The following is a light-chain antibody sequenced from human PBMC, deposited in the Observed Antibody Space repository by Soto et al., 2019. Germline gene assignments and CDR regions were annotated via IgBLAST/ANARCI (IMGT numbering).Light chain of an antibody. CDR1: QSVSSY. CDR3: QQRFNWPRFT. V-gene: IGKV3-11*01. CDR2: DAS. J-gene: IGKJ2*01. Sequence: EIVWTQSPATLSLSPGERATLSCRASQSVSSYLAWYQQKPGQAPRLLIYDASNRATGIPARFSGDGSGTDFTLTISSLEPEDFAVYYWQQRFNWPRFTFGQGTKLEIK.